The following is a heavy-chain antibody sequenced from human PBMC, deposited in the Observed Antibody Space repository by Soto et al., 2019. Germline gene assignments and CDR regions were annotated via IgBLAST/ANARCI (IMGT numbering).Heavy chain of an antibody. CDR1: GGSISSGGYS. CDR2: IYHSGST. J-gene: IGHJ3*02. Sequence: SETLSLTCAVSGGSISSGGYSWSWIRQPPGKGLEWIGYIYHSGSTYYNPSLKSRVTISVDRSKNQFSLKLSSVTAADTAVYYCARGGTDAFDIWGQGTMVTVSS. D-gene: IGHD1-1*01. V-gene: IGHV4-30-2*01. CDR3: ARGGTDAFDI.